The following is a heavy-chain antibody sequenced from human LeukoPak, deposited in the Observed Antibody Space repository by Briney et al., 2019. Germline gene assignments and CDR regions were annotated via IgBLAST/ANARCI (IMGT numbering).Heavy chain of an antibody. D-gene: IGHD3-3*01. J-gene: IGHJ4*02. CDR3: ARARDDFWSGSSYYFDY. CDR1: GGSISSYY. V-gene: IGHV4-59*01. CDR2: IYYSGST. Sequence: PSETLSLTCTVSGGSISSYYWSWIRQPPGKGLEWFGYIYYSGSTNYNPSLKSRVTISVDTSKNQFSLKLSSVTAADTAVYYCARARDDFWSGSSYYFDYWGQGTLVTVSS.